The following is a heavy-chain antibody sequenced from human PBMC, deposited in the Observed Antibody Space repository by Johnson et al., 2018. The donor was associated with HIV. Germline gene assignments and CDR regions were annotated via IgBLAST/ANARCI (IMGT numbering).Heavy chain of an antibody. CDR3: ARDQWGKWYSGNYGGAFDI. CDR2: IKHDGSEE. D-gene: IGHD1-26*01. J-gene: IGHJ3*02. Sequence: VQLVESGGGLVQPGGSLRLSCVASGFTFSSYWMTWVRQAPGEGLEWVANIKHDGSEEYYVDSVKGRFSISRDKAKSSVYLQINSLRAEDTAVYYCARDQWGKWYSGNYGGAFDIWGQGTMVTVSS. V-gene: IGHV3-7*01. CDR1: GFTFSSYW.